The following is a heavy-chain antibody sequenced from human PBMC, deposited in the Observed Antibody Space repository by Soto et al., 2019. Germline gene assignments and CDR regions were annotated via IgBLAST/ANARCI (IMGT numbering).Heavy chain of an antibody. CDR3: ASGRFGELSLPPLYYFSS. J-gene: IGHJ4*02. V-gene: IGHV1-69*01. CDR1: GGTFSSYA. D-gene: IGHD3-16*02. Sequence: QVQLVQSGAEVKKPGSSVKVSCKSSGGTFSSYAISWVRQAPGQGLEWMGGIIPIFGTANYAQKFQGRVTVTANEPTGTAYMVRSILISEDTVLYYCASGRFGELSLPPLYYFSSAGQGQLVTVSS. CDR2: IIPIFGTA.